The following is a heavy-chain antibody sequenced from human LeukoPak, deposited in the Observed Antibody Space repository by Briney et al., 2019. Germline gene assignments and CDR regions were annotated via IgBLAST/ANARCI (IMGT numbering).Heavy chain of an antibody. CDR2: IYTSGST. V-gene: IGHV4-4*07. D-gene: IGHD5-18*01. J-gene: IGHJ6*03. CDR1: GGSISSYY. CDR3: ARVARGYSYGHRYYYYMDV. Sequence: SETLSLTCTVSGGSISSYYWSWIRQPAGKGLEWIGRIYTSGSTNYNPSLKSRVTMSVDTSKNQFSLKLSSVTAADTAVYYCARVARGYSYGHRYYYYMDVWGKGTTVTISS.